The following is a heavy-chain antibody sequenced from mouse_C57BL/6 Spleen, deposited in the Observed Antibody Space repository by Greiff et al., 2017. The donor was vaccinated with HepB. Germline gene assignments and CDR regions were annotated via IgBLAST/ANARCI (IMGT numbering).Heavy chain of an antibody. J-gene: IGHJ3*01. CDR2: IDPSDSYT. CDR1: GYTFTSYW. CDR3: ARGGPAQATYAY. Sequence: VQLQQPGAELVMPGASVKLSCKASGYTFTSYWMHWVKQRPGQGLEWIGEIDPSDSYTNYNQKFKGKSTLTVDKSSSTAYMQLSSLTSEDSAVYYGARGGPAQATYAYWGQGTLVTVSA. D-gene: IGHD3-2*02. V-gene: IGHV1-69*01.